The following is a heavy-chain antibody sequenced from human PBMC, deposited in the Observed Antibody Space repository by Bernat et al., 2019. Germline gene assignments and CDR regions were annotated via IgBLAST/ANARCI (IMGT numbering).Heavy chain of an antibody. Sequence: EVQLVESGGGLVQPGGSLRLSCAASGFTFSSYAMHWVRQAPGKGLEYVSAISYNGGNTYYANSVKGRFTISRDHTKNTLYLQMGSLRAEDMAVYYCARGVQGVVSWFDPWGQGTLVTVSS. CDR2: ISYNGGNT. D-gene: IGHD3-10*02. J-gene: IGHJ5*02. CDR1: GFTFSSYA. CDR3: ARGVQGVVSWFDP. V-gene: IGHV3-64*01.